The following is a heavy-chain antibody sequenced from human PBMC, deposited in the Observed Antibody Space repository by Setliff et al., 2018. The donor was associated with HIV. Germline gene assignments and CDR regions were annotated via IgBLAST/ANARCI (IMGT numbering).Heavy chain of an antibody. Sequence: GSLRLSCAASAFTFSNYAMYWVRQAPGKGLEWVAVISYDGTNKYYADSVKGRFTISRDNSKNTLYLQMNSLRAEDTAVYYCARVVSPDSSNYYYYYMDVWGKGTTVTVSS. D-gene: IGHD4-4*01. J-gene: IGHJ6*03. V-gene: IGHV3-30*04. CDR1: AFTFSNYA. CDR2: ISYDGTNK. CDR3: ARVVSPDSSNYYYYYMDV.